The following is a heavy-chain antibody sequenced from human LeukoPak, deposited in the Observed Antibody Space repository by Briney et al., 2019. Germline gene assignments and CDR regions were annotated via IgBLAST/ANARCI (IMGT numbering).Heavy chain of an antibody. V-gene: IGHV3-21*04. J-gene: IGHJ4*02. Sequence: PGGSLRLSCAASGFTFSSYSMNWVRQAPGKGLEWVSSISSSSSYIYYADSVKGRFTISRDNSKNTLYLQMNSLRAEDTAVYYCAKLYSSGWFKRDYWGQGTLVTASS. CDR3: AKLYSSGWFKRDY. D-gene: IGHD6-19*01. CDR1: GFTFSSYS. CDR2: ISSSSSYI.